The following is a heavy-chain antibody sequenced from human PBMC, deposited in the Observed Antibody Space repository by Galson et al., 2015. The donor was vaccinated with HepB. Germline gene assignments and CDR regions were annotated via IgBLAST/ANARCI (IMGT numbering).Heavy chain of an antibody. V-gene: IGHV3-48*04. CDR2: ISTNGATI. CDR3: ATTKFGSGAYWPFEI. J-gene: IGHJ3*02. CDR1: GSSFSSYT. D-gene: IGHD4/OR15-4a*01. Sequence: SLRLSCAASGSSFSSYTMNWVRQTPGKGLQWVSYISTNGATIHYADSVKGRFTIARDNAKNTMWLQMNSLRAEDTAVYYCATTKFGSGAYWPFEIWGRGTLVTVSS.